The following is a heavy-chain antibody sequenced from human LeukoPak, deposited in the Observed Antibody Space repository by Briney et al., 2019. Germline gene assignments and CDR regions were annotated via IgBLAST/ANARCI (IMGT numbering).Heavy chain of an antibody. CDR1: GGSISSYY. CDR3: AREGYSSGWYVGAFDI. J-gene: IGHJ3*02. V-gene: IGHV4-59*01. CDR2: IYYSGST. Sequence: SETLSLTCTVSGGSISSYYWSWIRQPPGKGLEWIGYIYYSGSTNYNPSLKSRVTISVDTSKNQFSLKLSSVTAADTAVYYCAREGYSSGWYVGAFDIWGQGTMVTVSS. D-gene: IGHD6-19*01.